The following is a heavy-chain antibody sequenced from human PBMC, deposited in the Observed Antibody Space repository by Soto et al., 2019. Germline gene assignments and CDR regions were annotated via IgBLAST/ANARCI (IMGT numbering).Heavy chain of an antibody. CDR1: GGSIYTGGFY. CDR2: IYYTGST. D-gene: IGHD1-26*01. V-gene: IGHV4-31*03. CDR3: ATSLVTSRARVDY. Sequence: SETLSLTCTVSGGSIYTGGFYWSWIRQLPGKGLEWLGYIYYTGSTQYTPSLKSRLSISTDTSDNQFSLRLNSVTAADTAVYYCATSLVTSRARVDYWGQGTPVTV. J-gene: IGHJ4*02.